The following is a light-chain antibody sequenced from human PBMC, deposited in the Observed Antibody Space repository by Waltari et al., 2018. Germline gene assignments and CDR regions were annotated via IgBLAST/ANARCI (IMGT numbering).Light chain of an antibody. CDR2: DVS. J-gene: IGLJ1*01. CDR3: GSYTSSTTLA. V-gene: IGLV2-14*03. CDR1: SSDVGGYDY. Sequence: QSALTQPASVSGSPGQSITISCTGTSSDVGGYDYVSWYHQHPGKAPNLMLYDVSNRPLEVSHRFSGSKSGNTASLTISGLQADDEAEYYCGSYTSSTTLAFGTGTKVTVL.